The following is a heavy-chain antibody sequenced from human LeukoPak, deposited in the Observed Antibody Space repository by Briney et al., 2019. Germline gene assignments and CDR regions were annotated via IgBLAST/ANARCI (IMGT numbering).Heavy chain of an antibody. D-gene: IGHD6-19*01. CDR1: GGTFSSYA. CDR3: ARDPGIAVAGRGNYFDY. Sequence: SVKVSCKASGGTFSSYAISWVRQAPGQGLGWMGGIIPIFGTANYAQKFQGRATITTDESTSTAYMELSSLRSEDTAVYYCARDPGIAVAGRGNYFDYWGQGTLVTVSS. V-gene: IGHV1-69*05. J-gene: IGHJ4*02. CDR2: IIPIFGTA.